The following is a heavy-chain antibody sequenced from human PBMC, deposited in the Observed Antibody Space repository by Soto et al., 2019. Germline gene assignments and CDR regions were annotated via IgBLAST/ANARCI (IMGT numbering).Heavy chain of an antibody. D-gene: IGHD1-26*01. Sequence: QVQLQESGPGLVKPSDTLSLTCAVSGYSISSSNWWGWIRQPPGKGLEWIGYIYYSGTTYYNPSLESPVPLSVDTSKNEFALKLTSVTAVDTAVYYCARREIQGPIDYWGQGTLVTVSS. CDR3: ARREIQGPIDY. CDR2: IYYSGTT. V-gene: IGHV4-28*01. J-gene: IGHJ4*02. CDR1: GYSISSSNW.